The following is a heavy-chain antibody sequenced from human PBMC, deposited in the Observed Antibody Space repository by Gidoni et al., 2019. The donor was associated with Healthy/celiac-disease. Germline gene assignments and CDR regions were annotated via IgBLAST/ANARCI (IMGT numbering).Heavy chain of an antibody. Sequence: EVQLVESGGGVVQPGGSLRLSCAASGFTFDDYAMHWVRQAPGKGLEWVSLISGDGGSTYYADSVKGRFTIPRDNSKNSLYLQMNSLRTEDTALYYCAKVGYCSSTSCYLADYWGQGTLVTVSS. J-gene: IGHJ4*02. CDR2: ISGDGGST. V-gene: IGHV3-43*02. CDR3: AKVGYCSSTSCYLADY. CDR1: GFTFDDYA. D-gene: IGHD2-2*01.